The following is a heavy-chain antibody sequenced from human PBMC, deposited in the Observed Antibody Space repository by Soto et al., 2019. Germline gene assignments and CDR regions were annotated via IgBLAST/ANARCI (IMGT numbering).Heavy chain of an antibody. CDR3: ARLMGFTVTTYNRGFDL. Sequence: PSETLSLTCAVYGGSFSGYYWSWIRQPPGKGLEWIGEINHSGSTYYNLSLKSRITISVDTSKNQFSLKLNSVTAADTAVYYCARLMGFTVTTYNRGFDLWDRGTLVTVSS. V-gene: IGHV4-34*01. D-gene: IGHD4-17*01. CDR2: INHSGST. J-gene: IGHJ2*01. CDR1: GGSFSGYY.